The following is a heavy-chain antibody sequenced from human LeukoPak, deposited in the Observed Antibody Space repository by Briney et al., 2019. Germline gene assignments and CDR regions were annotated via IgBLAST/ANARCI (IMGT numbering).Heavy chain of an antibody. CDR3: ARARVPAAMQAYYYYYYYMDV. V-gene: IGHV1-2*02. D-gene: IGHD2-2*01. J-gene: IGHJ6*03. CDR2: INPNSGGT. Sequence: ASVKVSCKASGYTFTGYYMHWVRQAPGQGLEWMGWINPNSGGTNYAQKFQGRVTMTRDTSISTAYMELSRLRSDDTAVYYCARARVPAAMQAYYYYYYYMDVWGKGTTVTVSS. CDR1: GYTFTGYY.